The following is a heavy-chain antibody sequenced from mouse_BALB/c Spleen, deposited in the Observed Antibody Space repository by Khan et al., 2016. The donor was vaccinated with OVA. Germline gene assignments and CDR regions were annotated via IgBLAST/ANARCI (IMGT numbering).Heavy chain of an antibody. J-gene: IGHJ3*01. CDR3: ARREYLMTWFAY. V-gene: IGHV2-2*02. CDR2: IWSGGST. CDR1: GFSLTNFG. Sequence: QVQLKESGPGLVQPSQSLPITCTVSGFSLTNFGVHWVRQSPGKGLEWLGVIWSGGSTDYNAAFKSRLSISKDNSKSQVFFKMNSLQANDTATYYCARREYLMTWFAYWGQGTLVTVSA.